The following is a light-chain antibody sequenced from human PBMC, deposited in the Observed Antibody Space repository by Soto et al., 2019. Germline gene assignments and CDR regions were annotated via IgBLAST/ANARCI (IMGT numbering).Light chain of an antibody. CDR3: SSYTDSSSVV. V-gene: IGLV2-14*01. Sequence: GVSDRFSGSKSGNTASLTISGLEAEDEADYYCSSYTDSSSVVFGGGTKVTVL. J-gene: IGLJ2*01.